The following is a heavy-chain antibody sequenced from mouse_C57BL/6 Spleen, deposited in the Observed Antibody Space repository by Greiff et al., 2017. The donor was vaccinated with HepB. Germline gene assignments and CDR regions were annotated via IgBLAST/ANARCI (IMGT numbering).Heavy chain of an antibody. CDR3: VRQDGRAYAMDY. J-gene: IGHJ4*01. D-gene: IGHD1-1*01. V-gene: IGHV10-1*01. CDR2: IRSKSNNYAT. Sequence: EVHLVESGGGLVQPKGSLKLSCAASGFSFNTYAMNWVRQAPGKGLEWVARIRSKSNNYATYYADSVKDRFTISRDDSESMLYLQMNNLKTEDTAMYYCVRQDGRAYAMDYWGQGTSVTVSS. CDR1: GFSFNTYA.